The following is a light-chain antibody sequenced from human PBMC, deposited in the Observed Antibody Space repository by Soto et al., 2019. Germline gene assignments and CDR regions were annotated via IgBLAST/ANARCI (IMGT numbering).Light chain of an antibody. J-gene: IGKJ2*01. Sequence: DIQMTQSPSSLSASVGDRVTITCQASQDISNYLNWYQQKPGKAPKLLIYDASNLETGVPSRFSGDGSGTDFTFTISSLQPEYIATYYCQQYDNLPRYTFGQGTKLEIK. CDR2: DAS. CDR3: QQYDNLPRYT. V-gene: IGKV1-33*01. CDR1: QDISNY.